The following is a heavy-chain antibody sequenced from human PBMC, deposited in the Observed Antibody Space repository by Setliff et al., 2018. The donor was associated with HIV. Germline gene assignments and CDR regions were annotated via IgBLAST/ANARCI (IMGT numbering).Heavy chain of an antibody. CDR3: ARGLPDCSGGNCYPYRFDY. V-gene: IGHV1-8*02. CDR2: MNPNIGKT. D-gene: IGHD2-15*01. J-gene: IGHJ4*02. CDR1: GYTFTNYD. Sequence: ASVKVSCKASGYTFTNYDINWVRQSPGQGLEWMGWMNPNIGKTAYAQKFQGRVTMTRNTSISTAYMELSSLRSDDTAVYYCARGLPDCSGGNCYPYRFDYWGQGTLVTVSS.